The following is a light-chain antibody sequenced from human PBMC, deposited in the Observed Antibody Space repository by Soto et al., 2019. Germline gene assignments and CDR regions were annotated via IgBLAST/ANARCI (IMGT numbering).Light chain of an antibody. Sequence: QSVLTQPPSASGTPGQRVTISCSGSGSNIGSNTVNWYQQLPGTAPKLLIYSNNQRPSGVPDRFSGSKSGTSASLAISGLQSEDEADYYCAAWDDSLNGRGVFGGGTKLTVL. CDR3: AAWDDSLNGRGV. V-gene: IGLV1-44*01. CDR1: GSNIGSNT. CDR2: SNN. J-gene: IGLJ2*01.